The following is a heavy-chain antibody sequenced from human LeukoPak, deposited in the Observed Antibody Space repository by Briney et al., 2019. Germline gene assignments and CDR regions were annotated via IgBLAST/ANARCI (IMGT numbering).Heavy chain of an antibody. J-gene: IGHJ6*03. V-gene: IGHV4-30-2*01. CDR1: GGSISSGGYS. CDR3: ARDNSYGSDSNYYYYYMDV. CDR2: IYHSGST. D-gene: IGHD5-18*01. Sequence: SETLSLTCAVSGGSISSGGYSWSWIRQPPGKGLEWIGYIYHSGSTYYNPSLKSRVTISVDRSKNQFSLKLSSVTAADTAVYYCARDNSYGSDSNYYYYYMDVWGKGTTVTVSS.